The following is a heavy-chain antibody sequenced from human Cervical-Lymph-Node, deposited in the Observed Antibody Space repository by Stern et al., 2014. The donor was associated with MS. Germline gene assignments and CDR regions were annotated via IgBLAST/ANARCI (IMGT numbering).Heavy chain of an antibody. CDR3: VRGSGYGGRRD. Sequence: VQLLESGGGLVKPGGSLRLSCAASGFTFSDYYMSWIRQAPGKGLEWVSYISNDGDTISYVDSVKGRFTLSRDHAQNSVHLHMYSLRAEDTAVYYCVRGSGYGGRRDWGQGTLVTVSS. D-gene: IGHD4-23*01. J-gene: IGHJ4*02. V-gene: IGHV3-11*01. CDR2: ISNDGDTI. CDR1: GFTFSDYY.